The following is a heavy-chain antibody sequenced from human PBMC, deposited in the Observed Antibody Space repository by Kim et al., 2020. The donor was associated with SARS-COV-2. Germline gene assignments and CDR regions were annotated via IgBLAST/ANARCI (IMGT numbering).Heavy chain of an antibody. CDR1: GGTFSSYT. V-gene: IGHV1-69*02. CDR3: ARYHYDILTGYWNNWFDP. Sequence: SVKVSCKASGGTFSSYTISWVRQAPGQGLEWMGRIIPILGIANYAQKFQGRVTITADKSTSTAYMELSSLRSEDTAVYYCARYHYDILTGYWNNWFDPWGQGTLVTVSS. J-gene: IGHJ5*02. CDR2: IIPILGIA. D-gene: IGHD3-9*01.